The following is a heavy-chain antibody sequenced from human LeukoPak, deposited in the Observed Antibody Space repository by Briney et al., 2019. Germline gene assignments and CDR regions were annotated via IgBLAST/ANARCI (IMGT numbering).Heavy chain of an antibody. CDR1: GFTFSSYW. CDR2: INTDGSST. J-gene: IGHJ5*02. D-gene: IGHD2-2*01. Sequence: PGGSLRLSCAASGFTFSSYWMHWVRQAPGKGLVWVSRINTDGSSTSYADSVKGRFTISRDNAKNTLCLQMNSLRAEDTAVYYCARDYQLLLSWFDPWGQGTLVTVSS. V-gene: IGHV3-74*01. CDR3: ARDYQLLLSWFDP.